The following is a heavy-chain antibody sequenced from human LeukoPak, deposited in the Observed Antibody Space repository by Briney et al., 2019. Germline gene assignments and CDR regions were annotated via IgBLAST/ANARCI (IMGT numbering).Heavy chain of an antibody. CDR2: ISSSSSYI. CDR3: ARDSYYDFWSGYGNWFDP. V-gene: IGHV3-21*01. Sequence: GSLRLSCAASGFTFSSYSMNWVRQAPGKGLEWVSSISSSSSYIYYADSVKGRFTISRDNAKNSLYLQMNSLRAEDTAVYYCARDSYYDFWSGYGNWFDPWGQGTLVTVSS. CDR1: GFTFSSYS. J-gene: IGHJ5*02. D-gene: IGHD3-3*01.